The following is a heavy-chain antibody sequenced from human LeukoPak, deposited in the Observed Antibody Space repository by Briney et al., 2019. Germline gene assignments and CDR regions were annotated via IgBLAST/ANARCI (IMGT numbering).Heavy chain of an antibody. J-gene: IGHJ5*02. D-gene: IGHD6-19*01. V-gene: IGHV3-48*03. Sequence: GVSLRLSCAASGFTFSSYEMNWVRQAPGKGLEWVSYISSSGSTIYYADSVKGRFTISRDNAKNSLYLQMNSLRAEDTAVYYCARVSSGQKYNWFDPWGQGTLVTVSS. CDR1: GFTFSSYE. CDR2: ISSSGSTI. CDR3: ARVSSGQKYNWFDP.